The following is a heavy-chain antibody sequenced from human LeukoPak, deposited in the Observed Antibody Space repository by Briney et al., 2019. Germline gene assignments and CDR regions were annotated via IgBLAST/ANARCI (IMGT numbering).Heavy chain of an antibody. CDR2: ISGSGGST. CDR3: ARAGIVGAHWDY. CDR1: GFTFSSYG. Sequence: PGGSLRLSCAASGFTFSSYGMSWVRQAPGKGLEWVSAISGSGGSTYYADSVKGRFTISRDNAKNSLYLQMNSLRAEDTAVYYCARAGIVGAHWDYWGQGTLVTVSS. D-gene: IGHD1-26*01. V-gene: IGHV3-23*01. J-gene: IGHJ4*02.